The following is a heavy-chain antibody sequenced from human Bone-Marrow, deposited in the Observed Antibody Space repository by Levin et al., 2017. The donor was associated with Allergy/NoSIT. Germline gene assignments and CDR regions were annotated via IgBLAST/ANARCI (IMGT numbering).Heavy chain of an antibody. V-gene: IGHV4-59*03. CDR1: GGSISSDY. J-gene: IGHJ4*02. CDR2: IFHTGNT. Sequence: MPSETLSLTCTVSGGSISSDYWSWIRQSPGRGLEFLGYIFHTGNTYYNPSLESRVIMSVDASQKQFSLKLTSVTAADTAVYFCVKGGGGSYPHYWGQGILVTVSS. CDR3: VKGGGGSYPHY. D-gene: IGHD1-26*01.